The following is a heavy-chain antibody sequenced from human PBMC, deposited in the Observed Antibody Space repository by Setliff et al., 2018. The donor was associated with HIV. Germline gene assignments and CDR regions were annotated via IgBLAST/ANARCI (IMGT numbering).Heavy chain of an antibody. CDR2: IQSKIDGGTT. D-gene: IGHD1-26*01. V-gene: IGHV3-15*07. CDR3: STLVGANPYHDAFDV. Sequence: GGSLRLSCAASAFTFSNAWMNWVRQAPGKGLEWVGRIQSKIDGGTTDYAAPVKGRFTISVDDSKTTLYLQMNSLKTEDTAVYYCSTLVGANPYHDAFDVWGQGTKVT. J-gene: IGHJ3*01. CDR1: AFTFSNAW.